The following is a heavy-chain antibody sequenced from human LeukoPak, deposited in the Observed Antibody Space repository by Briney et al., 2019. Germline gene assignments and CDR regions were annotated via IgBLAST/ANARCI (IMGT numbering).Heavy chain of an antibody. CDR1: GGSFSGYH. D-gene: IGHD6-13*01. CDR3: ATEAAAGFY. V-gene: IGHV4-34*01. Sequence: SETLSLTCAVYGGSFSGYHWSWIRQPPGKGLEWIGEINHSGSTNYNPSLKSRVTISVDTSKNQFSLKLSSVTAADTAVYYCATEAAAGFYWGQGTLVTVSS. J-gene: IGHJ4*02. CDR2: INHSGST.